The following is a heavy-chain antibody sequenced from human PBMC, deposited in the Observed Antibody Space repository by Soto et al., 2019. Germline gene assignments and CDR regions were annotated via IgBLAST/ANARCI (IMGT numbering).Heavy chain of an antibody. J-gene: IGHJ6*02. V-gene: IGHV3-23*01. Sequence: GGSLSLSCAASGFPFSMFAMNWVRQAPGKGLEWVSGIRGSGGGTYYADSVRGRFTISRDDSRNMLYLEMNTLRGEDTAVYYCAKASGRVHYGMHVWGQGTTVTVSS. CDR2: IRGSGGGT. CDR3: AKASGRVHYGMHV. D-gene: IGHD3-10*01. CDR1: GFPFSMFA.